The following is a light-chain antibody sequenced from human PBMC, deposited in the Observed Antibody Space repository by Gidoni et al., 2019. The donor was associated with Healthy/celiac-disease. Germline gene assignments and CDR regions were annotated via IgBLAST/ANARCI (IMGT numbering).Light chain of an antibody. Sequence: DIQITQSPSTLSASVGDRVTITCRASQSISSWLAWYQQKPGKAPKLLIYDASSLESGVPSRFSGSGSGTEFTLTISSLQPDDFATYYCQQYNSYLYTCGQGTKLEIK. CDR1: QSISSW. V-gene: IGKV1-5*01. CDR2: DAS. CDR3: QQYNSYLYT. J-gene: IGKJ2*01.